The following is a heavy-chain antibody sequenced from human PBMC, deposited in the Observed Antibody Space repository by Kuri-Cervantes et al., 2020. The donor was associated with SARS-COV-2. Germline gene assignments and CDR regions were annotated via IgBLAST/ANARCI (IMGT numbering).Heavy chain of an antibody. CDR3: ARDHWFGELLSSPLFDY. CDR2: ISTSGGSI. Sequence: GGSLRLSCVASGFTFSDYYFTWIRQAPGKGLEWVSYISTSGGSIFYADSVKGRFTISRDNAKNSVYLQMNSLRAEDTAVYYCARDHWFGELLSSPLFDYWGQGTLVTVSS. D-gene: IGHD3-10*01. CDR1: GFTFSDYY. V-gene: IGHV3-11*04. J-gene: IGHJ4*02.